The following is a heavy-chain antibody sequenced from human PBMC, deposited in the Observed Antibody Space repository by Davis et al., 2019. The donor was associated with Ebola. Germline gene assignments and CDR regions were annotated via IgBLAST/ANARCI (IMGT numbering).Heavy chain of an antibody. V-gene: IGHV1-69*13. CDR2: IIPLFGIP. Sequence: SVKVSCKASGGTFSSYAISWVRQAPGQGLDWMGGIIPLFGIPKYAQKFQGRVTITADESTSTVYMELTSLRSEDTAVYYCARERYRDGSDYFFEQSHWGQGTLVTVSS. J-gene: IGHJ4*02. CDR1: GGTFSSYA. D-gene: IGHD3-10*01. CDR3: ARERYRDGSDYFFEQSH.